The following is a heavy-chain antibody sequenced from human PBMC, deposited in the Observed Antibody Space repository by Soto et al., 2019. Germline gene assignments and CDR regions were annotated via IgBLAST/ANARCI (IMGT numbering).Heavy chain of an antibody. CDR1: DFTVTDRF. Sequence: GGSLRLSCAASDFTVTDRFLTWVRQAPGKGLEWVSVITSYDSTYYADSVRGRFTISRDNSKNSYFLQMNSLRAEDTAVYYCASGTQRNYLYFYWGQGTLVTVSS. J-gene: IGHJ4*02. D-gene: IGHD1-7*01. CDR2: ITSYDST. V-gene: IGHV3-53*01. CDR3: ASGTQRNYLYFY.